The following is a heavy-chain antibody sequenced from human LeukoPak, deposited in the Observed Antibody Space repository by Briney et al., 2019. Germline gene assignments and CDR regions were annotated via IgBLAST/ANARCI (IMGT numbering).Heavy chain of an antibody. Sequence: SETLSLTCAVYGGSFSGYYWSWIRQPPGKGLEWIGEINHSGSTNYNPSLKSRVTISVDTSKNQFSLKLSSVTAADTAVYYCAKIAAAGDDFDYWGQGTLVTVSS. V-gene: IGHV4-34*01. D-gene: IGHD6-13*01. CDR2: INHSGST. CDR1: GGSFSGYY. CDR3: AKIAAAGDDFDY. J-gene: IGHJ4*02.